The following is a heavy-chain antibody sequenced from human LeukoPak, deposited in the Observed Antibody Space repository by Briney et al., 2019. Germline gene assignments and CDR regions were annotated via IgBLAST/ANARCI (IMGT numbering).Heavy chain of an antibody. J-gene: IGHJ4*02. Sequence: PGGSLRLSCAASGFTFSSYSMNWVRQAPGKGLEWVSSISSSSSYIYYADSVKGRFTISRDNAKNSLYLQMNSLRAEDTAVYYCARDRLSAIYGECDYWGQGTLVTVSS. CDR1: GFTFSSYS. CDR2: ISSSSSYI. V-gene: IGHV3-21*01. CDR3: ARDRLSAIYGECDY. D-gene: IGHD2/OR15-2a*01.